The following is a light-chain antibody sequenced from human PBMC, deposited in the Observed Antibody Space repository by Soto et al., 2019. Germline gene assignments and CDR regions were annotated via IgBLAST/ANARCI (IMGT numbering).Light chain of an antibody. CDR3: QQYNSYWT. V-gene: IGKV1-16*01. J-gene: IGKJ1*01. CDR1: QGISNY. CDR2: DAS. Sequence: DIQMTQSPSSLSASVGDRATITCRASQGISNYLAWYQQKPGKAPKLLIYDASSLESGVPSRFSGSGSGTEFTLTISSLQPDDFATYYCQQYNSYWTFGQGTKVDIK.